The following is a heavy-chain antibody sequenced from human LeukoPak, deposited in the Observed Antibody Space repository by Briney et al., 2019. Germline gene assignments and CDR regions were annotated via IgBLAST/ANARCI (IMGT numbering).Heavy chain of an antibody. CDR1: GGSISNYY. Sequence: SGTLSLTCTVSGGSISNYYWSWIRQPPGKGLEWIGYIYHSGSVNYNPSLKSRVTISVDTTNNQFSLKLNSVTAADTAVYYCARGGGFGSPPAYWGQGTLVTVSS. CDR3: ARGGGFGSPPAY. CDR2: IYHSGSV. J-gene: IGHJ4*02. D-gene: IGHD3-10*01. V-gene: IGHV4-59*01.